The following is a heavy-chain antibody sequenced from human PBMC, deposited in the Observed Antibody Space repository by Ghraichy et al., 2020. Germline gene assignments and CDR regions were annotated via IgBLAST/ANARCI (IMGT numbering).Heavy chain of an antibody. V-gene: IGHV4-31*03. CDR3: ARDQVRVPLGMDV. Sequence: SLNISCTVSGGSISSGGHYWSWIRQHPGKGLEWIGYIYYTGSTYYNPSLKSRVTISVDTSKNQFSLEVTSVTAADTAVYYCARDQVRVPLGMDVWGQGTTVTVSS. J-gene: IGHJ6*02. CDR2: IYYTGST. D-gene: IGHD3-10*01. CDR1: GGSISSGGHY.